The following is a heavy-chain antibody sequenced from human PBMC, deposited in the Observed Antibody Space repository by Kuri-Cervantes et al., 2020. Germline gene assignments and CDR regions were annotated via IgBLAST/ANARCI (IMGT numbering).Heavy chain of an antibody. CDR2: VSAFNGYT. J-gene: IGHJ4*02. Sequence: ASVKVSCKASGYTFTGYAFSWVRQAPGQGLEWMGWVSAFNGYTNYAQKLQGRVTMTTDTSTSTAYMELRSLRSDDTAVYYCARDYGVYSSGRIDYWGQGTLVTVSS. CDR1: GYTFTGYA. CDR3: ARDYGVYSSGRIDY. D-gene: IGHD6-19*01. V-gene: IGHV1-18*01.